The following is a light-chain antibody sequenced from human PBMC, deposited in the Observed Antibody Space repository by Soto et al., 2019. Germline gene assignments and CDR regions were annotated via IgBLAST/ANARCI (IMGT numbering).Light chain of an antibody. J-gene: IGKJ1*01. Sequence: EVVLTQSPGTLYLSPGERATLSCRASQSVGNSYLAWYQQKPGQGPRLLIYDASNRATGIPVRFSGSASETDVTHTISRLDPEDFAVYYCQQYVGSPSTFDQGIKVDI. CDR1: QSVGNSY. V-gene: IGKV3-20*01. CDR3: QQYVGSPST. CDR2: DAS.